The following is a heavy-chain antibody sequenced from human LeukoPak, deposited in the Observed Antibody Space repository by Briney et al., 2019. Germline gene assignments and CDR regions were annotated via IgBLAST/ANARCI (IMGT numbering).Heavy chain of an antibody. CDR3: ARASQIAVIDY. V-gene: IGHV4-59*08. J-gene: IGHJ4*02. CDR1: GGSISSYY. D-gene: IGHD6-19*01. Sequence: SETLSLTCTVSGGSISSYYWSWIREPPGKGLEWIGYIYYSGSTNYNPSLKSRVTISVDTSKNQFSLKLSSVTAADTAVYYCARASQIAVIDYWGQGTLVTAFS. CDR2: IYYSGST.